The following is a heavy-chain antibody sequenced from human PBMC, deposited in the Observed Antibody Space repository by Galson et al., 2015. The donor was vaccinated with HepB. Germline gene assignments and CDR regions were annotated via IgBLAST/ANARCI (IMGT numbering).Heavy chain of an antibody. CDR3: ARVGFHILTGYYIPTTFYY. D-gene: IGHD3-9*01. CDR2: ISVYNGNT. J-gene: IGHJ4*02. CDR1: GYTFTSHG. Sequence: SVKVSCKASGYTFTSHGISWVRQAPGQELEWMGWISVYNGNTNYGQKLQGRVTMTTDTSTSTAYMELRSLRSDDTAVYYCARVGFHILTGYYIPTTFYYCGQGTLVTVSS. V-gene: IGHV1-18*01.